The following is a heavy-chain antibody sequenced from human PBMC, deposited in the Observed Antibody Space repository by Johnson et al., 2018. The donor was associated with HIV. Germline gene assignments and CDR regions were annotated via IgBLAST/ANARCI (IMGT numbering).Heavy chain of an antibody. CDR3: AREGPAERAGFDI. CDR1: GFTVSSNY. J-gene: IGHJ3*02. CDR2: IKQDGSEK. V-gene: IGHV3-7*01. Sequence: VQLVESGGGLVQPGGSLRLSCAASGFTVSSNYMSCVRQAPGKGLEWVANIKQDGSEKYYVDSVKGRFTISRDNAKNSLYLQMNSLGADDTAVYYCAREGPAERAGFDIWGQWTMVTVSS.